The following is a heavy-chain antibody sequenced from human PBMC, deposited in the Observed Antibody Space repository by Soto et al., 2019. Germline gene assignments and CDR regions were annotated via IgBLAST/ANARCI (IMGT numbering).Heavy chain of an antibody. J-gene: IGHJ4*02. Sequence: EVQLLESGGGVVQPGGSLRLSCTASGFTFNNYAMGWVRQIPGKGLEWVSVINRVGGNIHYVESVKGRFTISRDNSRNTLYLQMNSLRVEDTAIYSGATQDFRGTSGTTWGQGTQVTVSS. CDR3: ATQDFRGTSGTT. CDR1: GFTFNNYA. V-gene: IGHV3-23*03. D-gene: IGHD1-1*01. CDR2: INRVGGNI.